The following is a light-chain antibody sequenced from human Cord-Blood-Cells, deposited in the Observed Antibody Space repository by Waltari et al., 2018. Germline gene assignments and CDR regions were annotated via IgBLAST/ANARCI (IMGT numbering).Light chain of an antibody. J-gene: IGLJ3*02. CDR1: SSDVGSYNL. CDR3: CSYAGSSTWV. CDR2: EVS. Sequence: QSALTQPASVSGSPGQSITISCTGTSSDVGSYNLVSWYPQHPGKAPKLMIYEVSKRPSGVSKRFSGSKSGNTASLTISGLQAEDEADYYCCSYAGSSTWVFGGGTKLTVL. V-gene: IGLV2-23*02.